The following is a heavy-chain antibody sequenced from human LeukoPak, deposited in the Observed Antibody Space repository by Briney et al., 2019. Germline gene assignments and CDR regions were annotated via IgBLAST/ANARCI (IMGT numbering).Heavy chain of an antibody. CDR3: ARRRRGPLDY. CDR1: GFTFSSYS. CDR2: ISSSSSYI. Sequence: GGSLRLSCAASGFTFSSYSMNWVRQAPGKGLEWVSSISSSSSYIYYADSVKGRFTISRDNSKNTLYLQMNSLRAEDTAVYYCARRRRGPLDYWGQGTLVTVSS. D-gene: IGHD2-15*01. J-gene: IGHJ4*02. V-gene: IGHV3-21*01.